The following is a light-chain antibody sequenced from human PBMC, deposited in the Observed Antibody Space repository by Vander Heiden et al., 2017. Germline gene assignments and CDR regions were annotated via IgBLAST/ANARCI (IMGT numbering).Light chain of an antibody. CDR2: AAS. CDR3: QQSYSTPGT. J-gene: IGKJ2*02. CDR1: QSISSY. Sequence: DFQLTQSPSSLSASVGDRVTITCRASQSISSYLHWYQQKPGKATKLLIYAASSLQSRVASRCGGSGAGTDFTLTISSLQPEDFATYYCQQSYSTPGTFGQGTKLEIK. V-gene: IGKV1-39*01.